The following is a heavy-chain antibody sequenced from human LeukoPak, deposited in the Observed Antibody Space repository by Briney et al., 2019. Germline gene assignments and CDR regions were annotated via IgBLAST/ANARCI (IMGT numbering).Heavy chain of an antibody. CDR3: ASGRGIAAAGKVSGWFDP. J-gene: IGHJ5*02. V-gene: IGHV4-34*01. CDR2: INHSGST. Sequence: SETLSLTCAVYGGSFSGYYWSWIRQPPRKGLEWIGEINHSGSTNYNPSLKSRVTISVDTSKNQFSLKLSSVTAADTAVYYCASGRGIAAAGKVSGWFDPWGQGTLVTVSS. D-gene: IGHD6-13*01. CDR1: GGSFSGYY.